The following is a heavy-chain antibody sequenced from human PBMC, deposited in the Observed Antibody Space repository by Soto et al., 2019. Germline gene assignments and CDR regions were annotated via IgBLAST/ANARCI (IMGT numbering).Heavy chain of an antibody. V-gene: IGHV3-15*07. J-gene: IGHJ3*02. CDR2: IKSKTDGGTT. Sequence: GGSLRLSCAASGFTFNNAWMNWVRQAPGKGLEWVGRIKSKTDGGTTDYAAPVQGRFTISRDDSTNPLYLQMNSLKTEDTGVYYFTTLSRKGPKLKYAFHIGGKGKMVTVSS. CDR1: GFTFNNAW. CDR3: TTLSRKGPKLKYAFHI.